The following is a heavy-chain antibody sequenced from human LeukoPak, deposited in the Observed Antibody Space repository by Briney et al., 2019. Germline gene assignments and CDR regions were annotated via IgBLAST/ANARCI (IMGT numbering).Heavy chain of an antibody. V-gene: IGHV4-59*01. CDR2: IYYSGST. J-gene: IGHJ4*02. CDR1: GGSISSYY. D-gene: IGHD6-19*01. CDR3: ARNANGYSSGWYVVDY. Sequence: SENLSLTCTVSGGSISSYYWSWIRQPPGKGLEWIGYIYYSGSTNYNPSLKSRVTISVDTSKNQFSLKLSSVTAADTAVYYCARNANGYSSGWYVVDYWGQGTLVTVSS.